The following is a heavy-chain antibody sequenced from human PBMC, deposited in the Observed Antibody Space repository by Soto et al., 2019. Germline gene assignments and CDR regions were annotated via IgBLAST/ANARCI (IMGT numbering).Heavy chain of an antibody. CDR3: TRRGYSYGLDV. J-gene: IGHJ6*02. Sequence: PGESLKIACKGSGYNFATYWIAWVRQLPGKGPGWMGIIYPGDSDTSYSPSFQGQVTISVDKSITTAYLQWNSLKASDTAVYYCTRRGYSYGLDVWGQGTKDTVSS. CDR2: IYPGDSDT. CDR1: GYNFATYW. D-gene: IGHD5-18*01. V-gene: IGHV5-51*01.